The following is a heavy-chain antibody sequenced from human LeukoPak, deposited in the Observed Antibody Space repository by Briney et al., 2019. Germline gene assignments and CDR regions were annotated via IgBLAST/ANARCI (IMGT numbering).Heavy chain of an antibody. Sequence: SETLSLTCPVSGGSVSSGSYYWSWIRQPPGKGLEWVGYIYYSGSTNYNPSLKSRVTISVDTAKNQFSLKLSSVTAADTAVYYCARAWIQLWPLNFDYWGQGTLVTVSS. J-gene: IGHJ4*02. D-gene: IGHD5-18*01. CDR1: GGSVSSGSYY. CDR3: ARAWIQLWPLNFDY. V-gene: IGHV4-61*01. CDR2: IYYSGST.